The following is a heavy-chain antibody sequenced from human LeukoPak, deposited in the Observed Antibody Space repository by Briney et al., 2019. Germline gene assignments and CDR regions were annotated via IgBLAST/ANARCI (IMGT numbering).Heavy chain of an antibody. CDR2: IYYSGST. D-gene: IGHD3-22*01. CDR3: ARTYYYDSSGYYL. Sequence: SETLSLTCTVSGGSISSSSYYWGWIRQPPGKGLEWIGSIYYSGSTYYNPSLKGRVTISVDTSKNQFSLKLSSVTAADTAVYYCARTYYYDSSGYYLWGQGTLVTVSS. J-gene: IGHJ5*02. CDR1: GGSISSSSYY. V-gene: IGHV4-39*07.